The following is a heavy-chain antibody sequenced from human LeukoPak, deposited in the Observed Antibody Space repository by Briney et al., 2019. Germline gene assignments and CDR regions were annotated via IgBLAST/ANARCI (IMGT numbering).Heavy chain of an antibody. Sequence: SETLSLTCTVSGGSISSYYWSWIRQPAGKGLEWIGRIYTSGSTNYNPSLKSRVTMSVDTSKNQFSLKLSSVTAADTAVYYCAREQIIDDYGDYDGWFDPWGQGTLVTVSS. J-gene: IGHJ5*02. V-gene: IGHV4-4*07. CDR1: GGSISSYY. CDR3: AREQIIDDYGDYDGWFDP. D-gene: IGHD4-17*01. CDR2: IYTSGST.